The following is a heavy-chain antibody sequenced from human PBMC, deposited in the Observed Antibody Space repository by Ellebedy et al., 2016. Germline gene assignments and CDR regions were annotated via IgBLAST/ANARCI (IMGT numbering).Heavy chain of an antibody. V-gene: IGHV2-5*02. CDR2: IYWDDDK. J-gene: IGHJ3*02. CDR1: GFSLSTSGVG. CDR3: AHKLHDFSDYDWDAFDI. Sequence: SGPTLVKPTQTLTLTCTFSGFSLSTSGVGVGWIRQPPGKALEWLALIYWDDDKRYSPSLKSRLTISKDTSKNQVVLRMTDMDPVDTATYHCAHKLHDFSDYDWDAFDIWGQGTKVMVSS. D-gene: IGHD5-12*01.